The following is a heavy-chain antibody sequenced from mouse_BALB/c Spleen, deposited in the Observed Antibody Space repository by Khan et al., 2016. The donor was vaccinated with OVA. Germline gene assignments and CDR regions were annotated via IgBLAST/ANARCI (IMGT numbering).Heavy chain of an antibody. CDR2: VSTGGHYT. V-gene: IGHV5-6*01. CDR3: ERLAYFYDNEGFAY. D-gene: IGHD1-1*01. J-gene: IGHJ3*01. CDR1: GFTFSNYG. Sequence: EVQLVESGGDVVKPGGSLKLSCAASGFTFSNYGMSWVRQTPDKRLEWVATVSTGGHYTYYPDTVTGRFSISRVRDKDTLYRQMGSLKSEETAKFSCERLAYFYDNEGFAYWGQGTLVTVSA.